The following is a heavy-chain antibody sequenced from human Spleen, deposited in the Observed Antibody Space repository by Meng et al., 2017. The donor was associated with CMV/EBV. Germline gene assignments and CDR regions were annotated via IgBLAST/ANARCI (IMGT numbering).Heavy chain of an antibody. CDR1: GGSISSSSYY. CDR3: ARDARYMITFGGVTVDY. J-gene: IGHJ4*02. D-gene: IGHD3-16*01. CDR2: IYYSGST. V-gene: IGHV4-39*07. Sequence: GSLRLPCTVPGGSISSSSYYWGWIRQPPGKGLEWIGSIYYSGSTYYNPSLKSRVTISVDTSKNQFSLKLSSVTAADTAVYYCARDARYMITFGGVTVDYWGQGTLVTVSS.